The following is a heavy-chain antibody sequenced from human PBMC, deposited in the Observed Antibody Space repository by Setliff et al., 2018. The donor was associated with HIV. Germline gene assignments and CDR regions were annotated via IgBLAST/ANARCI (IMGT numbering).Heavy chain of an antibody. CDR3: TKEYYDFWSGQTDV. J-gene: IGHJ6*03. CDR2: VYYSGGS. CDR1: GVSITDTNYY. D-gene: IGHD3-3*01. V-gene: IGHV4-39*01. Sequence: PSETLSLTCIVSGVSITDTNYYWGWIRQPPGKGLEWIGSVYYSGGSYYNPSLKTRITMSVDMSKDQFSLRLTSVSAADTAVYYCTKEYYDFWSGQTDVWDKGTTVTVS.